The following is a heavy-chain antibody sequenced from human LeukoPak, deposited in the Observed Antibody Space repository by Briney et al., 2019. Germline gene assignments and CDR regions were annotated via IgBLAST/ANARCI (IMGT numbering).Heavy chain of an antibody. CDR3: ARDVLRYCSGGSCPMDV. CDR2: ISAYNGNT. Sequence: GASVKVSCKASGYTFTSYGISWVRQAPGQGLEWMGWISAYNGNTNYAQKLQGRVTMTTDKPTSTAYMELRSLRSDDTAVYYCARDVLRYCSGGSCPMDVWGKGTTVTVSS. CDR1: GYTFTSYG. V-gene: IGHV1-18*01. D-gene: IGHD2-15*01. J-gene: IGHJ6*03.